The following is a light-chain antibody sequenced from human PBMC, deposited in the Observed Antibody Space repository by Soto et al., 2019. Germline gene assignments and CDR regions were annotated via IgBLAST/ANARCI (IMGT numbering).Light chain of an antibody. V-gene: IGKV1-33*01. Sequence: DIQMTQSPSSLSASVGDRITITCQASQDIGNSVNWYQQKPGKAPRLLIYEANNLETGVPSVFSGGGSGTDFHLTISSLQYEDFATYYCQQNDNLPFTFGLGTKVDIK. CDR2: EAN. CDR3: QQNDNLPFT. J-gene: IGKJ2*01. CDR1: QDIGNS.